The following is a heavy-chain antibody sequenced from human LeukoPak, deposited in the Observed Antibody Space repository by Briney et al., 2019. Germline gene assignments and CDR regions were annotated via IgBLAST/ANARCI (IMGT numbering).Heavy chain of an antibody. CDR3: ATYSSSWFPFDY. V-gene: IGHV4-59*12. CDR2: IYYSGST. D-gene: IGHD6-13*01. Sequence: SETLSLTCTVSGGSISSYYWSWIRQPPGKGLEWIGYIYYSGSTYYNPSLKSRVTISVDTSKNQFSLKLSSVTAADTAVYYCATYSSSWFPFDYWGQGTLVTVSS. CDR1: GGSISSYY. J-gene: IGHJ4*02.